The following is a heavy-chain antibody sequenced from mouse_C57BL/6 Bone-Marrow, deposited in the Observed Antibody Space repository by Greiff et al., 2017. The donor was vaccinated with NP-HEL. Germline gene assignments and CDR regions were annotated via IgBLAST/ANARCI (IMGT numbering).Heavy chain of an antibody. CDR3: ASYSNYGYWYFDV. J-gene: IGHJ1*03. Sequence: QVQLKQPGAELVMPGASVKLSCKASGYTFTSYWMHWVKQRPGQGLEWIGEIDPSDSYTNYNQKFKGKSTLTVDKSSSTAYMQLSSLTSEDSAVYYCASYSNYGYWYFDVWGRGTTVTVSS. CDR1: GYTFTSYW. V-gene: IGHV1-69*01. D-gene: IGHD2-5*01. CDR2: IDPSDSYT.